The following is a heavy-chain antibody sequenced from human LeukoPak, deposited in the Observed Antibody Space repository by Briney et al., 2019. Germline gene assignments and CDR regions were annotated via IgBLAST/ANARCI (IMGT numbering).Heavy chain of an antibody. CDR1: GYSFTSYW. CDR3: ARRRYSSGSGVEFDP. D-gene: IGHD6-25*01. V-gene: IGHV5-51*01. CDR2: IYPGDSDT. Sequence: GESLKISCKGAGYSFTSYWIGWVRQLPGKGLEWMGIIYPGDSDTRYSPSFQGQVTISADKSISTAYLQWSSLKASDTAMYYCARRRYSSGSGVEFDPWGQGTLVTVSS. J-gene: IGHJ5*02.